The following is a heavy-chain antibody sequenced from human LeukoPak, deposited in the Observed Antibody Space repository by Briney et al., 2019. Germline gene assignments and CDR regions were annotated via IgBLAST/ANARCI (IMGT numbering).Heavy chain of an antibody. CDR1: GYTFTSYD. J-gene: IGHJ5*02. D-gene: IGHD3-3*01. V-gene: IGHV1-8*03. CDR2: MNPNSGNT. Sequence: ASVKVSCKASGYTFTSYDINWVRQATGLGLEWMGWMNPNSGNTGYAQKFQGRVTITRNTSISTAYMELSSLRSEDTAVYYCARVSNYDFWSGGSNWFDPWGQGTLVTVSS. CDR3: ARVSNYDFWSGGSNWFDP.